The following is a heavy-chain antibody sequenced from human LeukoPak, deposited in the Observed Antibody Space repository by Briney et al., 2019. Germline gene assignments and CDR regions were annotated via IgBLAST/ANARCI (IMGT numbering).Heavy chain of an antibody. CDR2: IISTGDDT. CDR1: GFSFRTHT. D-gene: IGHD1-26*01. J-gene: IGHJ4*02. Sequence: GGSLRLSCSASGFSFRTHTMHWVRQAPGKGLEYVSSIISTGDDTYYAESLKGRFTISRDNSENTLSLQMRSLRADDTAVYYCVKDLGGTGSFDYWGQGTLVTASS. CDR3: VKDLGGTGSFDY. V-gene: IGHV3-64D*09.